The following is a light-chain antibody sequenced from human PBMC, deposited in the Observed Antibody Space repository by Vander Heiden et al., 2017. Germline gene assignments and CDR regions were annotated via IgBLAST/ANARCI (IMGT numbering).Light chain of an antibody. Sequence: EVVMTPSPATLSVSPGERATLSCRASQSVTRNLAWYQHKPGQAPRLLMYGASTRATGIPARFSGSGSGTEFTLTISSLQSEDFAVYYCQQYNKWPLTFGQGTRLEI. V-gene: IGKV3-15*01. CDR1: QSVTRN. CDR2: GAS. J-gene: IGKJ5*01. CDR3: QQYNKWPLT.